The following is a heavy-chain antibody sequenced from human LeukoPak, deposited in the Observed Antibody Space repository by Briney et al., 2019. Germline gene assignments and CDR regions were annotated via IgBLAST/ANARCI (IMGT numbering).Heavy chain of an antibody. CDR3: ARGCSGGRCYSVDAFDI. V-gene: IGHV1-18*01. Sequence: GASVKVSCKASGYTFTNYGISWVRQAPGQGLEWMGWISAYNGNTNYAQKPQVRISMTTDTSTSTAYMELRSPRSDDTAVYYCARGCSGGRCYSVDAFDIWGQGTVATVSS. CDR2: ISAYNGNT. CDR1: GYTFTNYG. J-gene: IGHJ3*02. D-gene: IGHD2-15*01.